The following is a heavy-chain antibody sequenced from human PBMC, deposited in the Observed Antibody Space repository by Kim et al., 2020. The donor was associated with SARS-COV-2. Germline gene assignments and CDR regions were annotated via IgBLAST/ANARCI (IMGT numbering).Heavy chain of an antibody. CDR2: IYYSGST. CDR3: ARDFVVRSYYYGMDV. D-gene: IGHD2-15*01. CDR1: GGSFSSGSYY. J-gene: IGHJ6*01. Sequence: SETLSLTCTVSGGSFSSGSYYWSWIRQPPGKGLEWIGYIYYSGSTNYNPSLKSRVTISVDTSKNQFSLKLSSVTAADTAVYYCARDFVVRSYYYGMDVWG. V-gene: IGHV4-61*01.